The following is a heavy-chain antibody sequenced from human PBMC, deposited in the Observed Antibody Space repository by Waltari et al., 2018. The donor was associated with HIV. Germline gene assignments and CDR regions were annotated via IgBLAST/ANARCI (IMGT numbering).Heavy chain of an antibody. CDR2: FNTGNGNT. CDR1: GYSFKCHA. J-gene: IGHJ6*02. CDR3: ARDSAFCGGDCCYIPYYSMDV. Sequence: QVQVVQSGAEVKKPGASVKLSCKASGYSFKCHANHWVRQAPGQSVEWMGWFNTGNGNTKYSPKFQGRVTFTRDTSASTAYMEVSILKSEDTAVYYCARDSAFCGGDCCYIPYYSMDVWGQGTTVIVSS. V-gene: IGHV1-3*04. D-gene: IGHD2-21*02.